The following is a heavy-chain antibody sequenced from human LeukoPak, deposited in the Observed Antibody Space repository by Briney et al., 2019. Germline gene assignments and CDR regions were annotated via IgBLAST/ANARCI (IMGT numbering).Heavy chain of an antibody. CDR2: INHSGTT. CDR3: ARVRLPPYYYYFYYMDV. D-gene: IGHD5-18*01. V-gene: IGHV4-34*01. Sequence: PSETLSLTCAAYGGSFSGYSWTWIRQPPGKGLEWIGEINHSGTTDYNPSLQSRVTISLDTSKNQFSLKVTSVTAADTAVYYCARVRLPPYYYYFYYMDVWGTGTTVTVSS. J-gene: IGHJ6*03. CDR1: GGSFSGYS.